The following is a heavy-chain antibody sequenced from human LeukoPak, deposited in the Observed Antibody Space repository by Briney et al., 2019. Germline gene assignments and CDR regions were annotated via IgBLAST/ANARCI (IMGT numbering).Heavy chain of an antibody. CDR3: ARVSSYGSTHPDY. D-gene: IGHD5-18*01. CDR2: ISTSSSYT. Sequence: GGSLRLSCAASGFTFSDYYMSWIRQAPGKGLEWISYISTSSSYTNYADSVKGRFTISRDTAKSSLYLQMNSLRAEDTAVYYCARVSSYGSTHPDYWGQGTLVTVSS. J-gene: IGHJ4*02. V-gene: IGHV3-11*06. CDR1: GFTFSDYY.